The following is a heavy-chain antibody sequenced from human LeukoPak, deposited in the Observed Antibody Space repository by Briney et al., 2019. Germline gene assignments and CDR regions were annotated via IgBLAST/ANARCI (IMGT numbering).Heavy chain of an antibody. CDR3: ARELEPRSPDFYYYGMDV. D-gene: IGHD1-1*01. CDR2: VSYDGINK. Sequence: GGSLRLSCAAPGFTFSSSLMHWVRQAPGKGLEWAAVVSYDGINKYYADFVEARFTISRDNSKNTVFLEMNSLRPEDTAVYYCARELEPRSPDFYYYGMDVWGQGTTVIVSS. CDR1: GFTFSSSL. J-gene: IGHJ6*02. V-gene: IGHV3-30-3*01.